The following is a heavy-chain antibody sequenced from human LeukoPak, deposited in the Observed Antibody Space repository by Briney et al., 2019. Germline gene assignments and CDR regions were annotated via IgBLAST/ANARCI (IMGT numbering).Heavy chain of an antibody. J-gene: IGHJ4*02. V-gene: IGHV3-7*01. CDR3: ERIDHNWKFDY. Sequence: DSVKGRFTISRDNAKDSLYLQMNSLRAEDTAVYYCERIDHNWKFDYWGQGTLVTVSS. D-gene: IGHD1-20*01.